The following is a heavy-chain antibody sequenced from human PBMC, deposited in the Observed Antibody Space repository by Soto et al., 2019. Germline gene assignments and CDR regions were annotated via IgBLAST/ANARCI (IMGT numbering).Heavy chain of an antibody. CDR3: ARMGGYRDY. V-gene: IGHV1-69*02. CDR2: IIPILGIA. CDR1: GGTFSSYT. D-gene: IGHD5-12*01. J-gene: IGHJ4*02. Sequence: QVQLVQSGAEVKKPGSSVKVSCKASGGTFSSYTISWVRQAPGQGLEWMGRIIPILGIANYAQKFQGRVTITADKFTSTAYMELSSLRSEDKAVYYCARMGGYRDYWGQGTLVTVSS.